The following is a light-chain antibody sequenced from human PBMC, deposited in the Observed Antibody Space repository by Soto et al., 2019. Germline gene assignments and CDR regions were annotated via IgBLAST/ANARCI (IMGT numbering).Light chain of an antibody. J-gene: IGKJ1*01. Sequence: EIVMTQSPATLSVSPGERATLSCRASQSISSDVAWYQQKPGQAPRLLIYGASTTATGIPARFSGSGSGTEFTLTISDVEPEDFAVYYCHQRQSWPRTVGQGTKVDIK. CDR2: GAS. CDR1: QSISSD. V-gene: IGKV3-15*01. CDR3: HQRQSWPRT.